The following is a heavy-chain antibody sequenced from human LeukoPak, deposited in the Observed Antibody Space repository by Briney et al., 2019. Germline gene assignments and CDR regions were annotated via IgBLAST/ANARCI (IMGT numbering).Heavy chain of an antibody. CDR1: GYTFTSYG. CDR2: ISAYNGNT. V-gene: IGHV1-18*01. J-gene: IGHJ1*01. Sequence: ASVKVSCKASGYTFTSYGISWVRQAPGQGLEWMGWISAYNGNTNYAQKLHGRLTLTTDTSTSTLYMELRSLRSNDTAVYYCARVLGSSGWSPTQYFQHWGQGTLVTVSS. CDR3: ARVLGSSGWSPTQYFQH. D-gene: IGHD6-19*01.